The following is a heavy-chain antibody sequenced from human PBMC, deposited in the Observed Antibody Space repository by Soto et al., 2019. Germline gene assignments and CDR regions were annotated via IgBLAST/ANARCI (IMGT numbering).Heavy chain of an antibody. V-gene: IGHV2-5*02. Sequence: QITLKESGPTLVKPTQTLTLTCTFSGFSLSTSGVGVAWIRQPPGKALEWLALIYWDDDKRYSPSLKSRFTITTDTSKTLVVLTMTNIDPVDTATDHCAHTYPNSYYYYGMDVWGQGTTVTVSS. D-gene: IGHD2-8*01. CDR1: GFSLSTSGVG. CDR3: AHTYPNSYYYYGMDV. J-gene: IGHJ6*02. CDR2: IYWDDDK.